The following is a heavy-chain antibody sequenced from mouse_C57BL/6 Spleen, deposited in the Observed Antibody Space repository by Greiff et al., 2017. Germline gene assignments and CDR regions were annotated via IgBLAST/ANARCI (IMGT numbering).Heavy chain of an antibody. Sequence: QVQLKQPGTELVKPGASVKLSCQASGYTFTSYWMHWVKQRPGQGLEWFGNINPSNGGTNYNERFNSTATLTVAKSSITAYMQLSSLTSEDSAVYYCAVAMVTIAWFAYWGQGTLVTVSA. V-gene: IGHV1-53*01. D-gene: IGHD2-2*01. CDR1: GYTFTSYW. CDR3: AVAMVTIAWFAY. J-gene: IGHJ3*01. CDR2: INPSNGGT.